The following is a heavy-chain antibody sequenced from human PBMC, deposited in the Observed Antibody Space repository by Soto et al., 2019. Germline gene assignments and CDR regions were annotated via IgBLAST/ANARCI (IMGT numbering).Heavy chain of an antibody. D-gene: IGHD4-17*01. J-gene: IGHJ3*02. CDR2: INPSGGST. CDR1: GYTFTSYY. Sequence: ASVKVSCKASGYTFTSYYMHWVRQAPGQGLEWMGIINPSGGSTSYAQKFQGRVTMTRDTSTSTVYMELSSLRSGDTAVYYCARVGYGGNADDAFDIWGQGTMVTV. CDR3: ARVGYGGNADDAFDI. V-gene: IGHV1-46*03.